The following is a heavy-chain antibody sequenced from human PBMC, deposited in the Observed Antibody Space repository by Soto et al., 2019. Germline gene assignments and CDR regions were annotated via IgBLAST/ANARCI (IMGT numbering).Heavy chain of an antibody. J-gene: IGHJ4*02. CDR2: ISGSGGST. V-gene: IGHV3-23*01. CDR3: ANGLSYYDSSGYYYDFDY. Sequence: PGGSLRLSCAASGFTFSSYAMSWVRQAPGKGLEWVSAISGSGGSTYYADSVKGRFTISRDNSKNTLYLQMNSLRAEDTAVYYCANGLSYYDSSGYYYDFDYWGQGTLVTVSS. D-gene: IGHD3-22*01. CDR1: GFTFSSYA.